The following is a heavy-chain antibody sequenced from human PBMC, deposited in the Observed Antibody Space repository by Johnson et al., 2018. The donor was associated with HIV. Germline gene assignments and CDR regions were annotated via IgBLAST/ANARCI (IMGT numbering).Heavy chain of an antibody. D-gene: IGHD3-9*01. CDR3: ARDPYYDFLTGPRDAFDI. CDR1: GFRFSDYY. Sequence: VQLVESGGGLVKPGGSLRLSCEASGFRFSDYYMSWIRQAPGKGLEWVSVIYSGGSTYYADSVKGRFTISRDTSKNTLYLQMNSLRAEDTAVYYCARDPYYDFLTGPRDAFDIWGQGTMVTVSS. J-gene: IGHJ3*02. V-gene: IGHV3-66*01. CDR2: IYSGGST.